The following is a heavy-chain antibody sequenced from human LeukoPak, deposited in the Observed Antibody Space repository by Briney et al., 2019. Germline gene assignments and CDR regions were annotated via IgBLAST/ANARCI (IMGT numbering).Heavy chain of an antibody. Sequence: GGSLRLSCAASGFTFSSYGMHWVRQAPGKGLEWVAVIWYDGSNKYCADSVKGRFTISRDNSKNTLYLQMNSLRAEDTAVYYCARGVPRIAAARPYYWGQGTLVTVSS. D-gene: IGHD6-13*01. J-gene: IGHJ4*02. V-gene: IGHV3-33*08. CDR2: IWYDGSNK. CDR3: ARGVPRIAAARPYY. CDR1: GFTFSSYG.